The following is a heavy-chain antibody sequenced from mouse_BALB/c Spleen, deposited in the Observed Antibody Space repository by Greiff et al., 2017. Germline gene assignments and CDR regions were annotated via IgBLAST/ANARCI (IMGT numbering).Heavy chain of an antibody. D-gene: IGHD1-1*01. J-gene: IGHJ2*01. CDR2: ISYSGST. V-gene: IGHV3-2*02. CDR1: GYSITSDYA. Sequence: EVQLQESGPGLVKPSQSLSLTCTVTGYSITSDYAWNWIRQFPGNKLEWMGYISYSGSTSYNPSLKSRISITRDTSKNQFFLQLNSVTTEDTATYYCARGWGYLTDDYWGQGTTLTVSS. CDR3: ARGWGYLTDDY.